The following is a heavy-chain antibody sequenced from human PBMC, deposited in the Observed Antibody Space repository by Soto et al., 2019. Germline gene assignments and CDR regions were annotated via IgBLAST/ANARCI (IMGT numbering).Heavy chain of an antibody. V-gene: IGHV4-59*01. CDR2: IDYSGST. CDR3: ARVRREYDNSGPVDY. D-gene: IGHD3-22*01. J-gene: IGHJ4*02. Sequence: PSETLSLTCTVSGGSISSYYWSWIRQPPGKGLEWIGYIDYSGSTNYNPSLKSRVTISVDTSKNQLSLKLSSVTAADTAVYYCARVRREYDNSGPVDYWGQGTLVTVSS. CDR1: GGSISSYY.